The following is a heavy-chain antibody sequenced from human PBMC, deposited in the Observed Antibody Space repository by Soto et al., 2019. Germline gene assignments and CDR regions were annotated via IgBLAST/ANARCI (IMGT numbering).Heavy chain of an antibody. D-gene: IGHD2-21*01. CDR1: GGSVSSGSHY. CDR2: IFYTGTT. CDR3: ARLVVVAPVANV. J-gene: IGHJ4*02. V-gene: IGHV4-39*02. Sequence: PSETLSLTCTVSGGSVSSGSHYWSWIRQPPGKGLEWVGGIFYTGTTYYSPSLKDRVSISVDTSKNSFSLNLTSVTAADTAVYFCARLVVVAPVANVWGQGALVTVSS.